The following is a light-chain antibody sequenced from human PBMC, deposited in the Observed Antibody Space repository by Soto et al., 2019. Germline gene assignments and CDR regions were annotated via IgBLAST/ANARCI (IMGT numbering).Light chain of an antibody. CDR3: QQYHDWVT. J-gene: IGKJ4*01. Sequence: EVVMTQSPGILSVSPGETATLSCGTSQSVNTNLAWYQQKPGQAPRLLIYGASTRATGIPARFSGSGSGTEFTLTITYLRPEDSAVYFCQQYHDWVTFGGGTKVDIK. CDR2: GAS. V-gene: IGKV3D-15*01. CDR1: QSVNTN.